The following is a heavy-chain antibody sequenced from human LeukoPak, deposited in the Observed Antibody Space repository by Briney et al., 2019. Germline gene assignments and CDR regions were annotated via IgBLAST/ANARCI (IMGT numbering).Heavy chain of an antibody. CDR3: ARGSGGYDGQFDY. CDR2: INAGNGNT. D-gene: IGHD5-12*01. V-gene: IGHV1-3*01. J-gene: IGHJ4*02. CDR1: GYIFTSYD. Sequence: ASVKVSCKASGYIFTSYDINWVRQATGQRLEWMGWINAGNGNTKYSQKFQGRVTITRDTSASTAYMELSSLRSEDTAVYYCARGSGGYDGQFDYWGQGTLVTVSS.